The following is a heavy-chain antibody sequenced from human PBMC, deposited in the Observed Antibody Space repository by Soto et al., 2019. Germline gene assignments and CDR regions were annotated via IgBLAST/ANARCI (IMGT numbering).Heavy chain of an antibody. CDR2: ISYDGSNK. CDR1: GFTFSSYG. Sequence: QVQLVESGGGVVQPGRSLRLSCAASGFTFSSYGMHWVRQAPGKGLEWVAVISYDGSNKYYADSVKGRFTISRDNSKNTLYLQMNSLRAEDTAVYYCAKDFVGTGFAYYYGMDVWGQGTTVTVSS. D-gene: IGHD2-21*01. CDR3: AKDFVGTGFAYYYGMDV. V-gene: IGHV3-30*18. J-gene: IGHJ6*02.